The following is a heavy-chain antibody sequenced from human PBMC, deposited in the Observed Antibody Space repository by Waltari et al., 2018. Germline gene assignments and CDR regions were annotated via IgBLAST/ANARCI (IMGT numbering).Heavy chain of an antibody. CDR1: GYTFTSYD. CDR3: ARVLEGCDY. Sequence: CKASGYTFTSYDINWGRQAAGQGLEWMGCMNPNSGNTGYAQKFQGRDTMTRNTSISTAYMELSSLRSEDTAVYYCARVLEGCDYWGQGTLVTVSS. CDR2: MNPNSGNT. J-gene: IGHJ4*02. V-gene: IGHV1-8*02.